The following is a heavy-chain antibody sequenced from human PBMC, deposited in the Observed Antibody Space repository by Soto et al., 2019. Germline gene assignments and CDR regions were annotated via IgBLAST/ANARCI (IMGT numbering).Heavy chain of an antibody. CDR1: GGTFSSYT. D-gene: IGHD3-10*01. J-gene: IGHJ5*02. CDR2: IIPILGIA. V-gene: IGHV1-69*02. Sequence: SVKVSCKASGGTFSSYTISWVRQAPGQGLEWMGRIIPILGIANYAQKFQGRVTITADKSTSTAYMELSSLRSEDTAVYYCAISAGLLWFGELSPLSHNWFDPWGQGTLVTVSS. CDR3: AISAGLLWFGELSPLSHNWFDP.